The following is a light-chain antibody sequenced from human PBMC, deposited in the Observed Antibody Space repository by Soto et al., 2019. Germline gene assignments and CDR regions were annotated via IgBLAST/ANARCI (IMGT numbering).Light chain of an antibody. V-gene: IGLV2-23*02. CDR2: EVY. CDR1: SSDVGSYEL. Sequence: QSVLTQPASVSGSPGQSTTISCTGTSSDVGSYELVSWYRQYPGKAPKLIIYEVYKRPSGVSDRFSGSKSGNTASLTISGLQAEDEADYYCCSYADDSTVLFGGGTKLTVL. J-gene: IGLJ3*02. CDR3: CSYADDSTVL.